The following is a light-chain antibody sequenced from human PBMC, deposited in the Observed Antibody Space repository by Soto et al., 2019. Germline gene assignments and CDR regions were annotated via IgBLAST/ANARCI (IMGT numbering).Light chain of an antibody. J-gene: IGKJ1*01. CDR3: QQYYSTPWT. CDR1: QSVLYSSNNKNY. Sequence: DIVMTQSPDSLAVSLGERATINCKSSQSVLYSSNNKNYLAWYQQKPGQPPKLLIYWASTRESGVPDRFSGGGSVTDFTLTISSLQAEDVAVYYCQQYYSTPWTFGQGTKVEIK. CDR2: WAS. V-gene: IGKV4-1*01.